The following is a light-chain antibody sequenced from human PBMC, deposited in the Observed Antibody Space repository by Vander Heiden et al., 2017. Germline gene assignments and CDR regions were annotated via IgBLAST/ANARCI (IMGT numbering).Light chain of an antibody. V-gene: IGKV1-27*01. CDR3: QNSET. J-gene: IGKJ1*01. CDR2: AAS. Sequence: DIQMTQSPSSLSASVGDRVTITCRASQGVSNYLAWYQQKPGKVPKLLIYAASTLQSGVPSRFSGSGSGTEFTLTISSLQPEDVATYYCQNSETFGQGTKVEIK. CDR1: QGVSNY.